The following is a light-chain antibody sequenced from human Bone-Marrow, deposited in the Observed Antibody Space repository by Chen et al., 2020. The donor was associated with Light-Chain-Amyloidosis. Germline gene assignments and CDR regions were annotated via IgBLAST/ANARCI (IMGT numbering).Light chain of an antibody. Sequence: QSVLTQPPSASGTPGQRVTISCSGASSNIGITYVYWYQPFPGAAPNLLIHRINQRPAGVPDRFSASRSGTSAFLAISGLRSEDEADYYCAAWDGSLSGYVFGTGTKVIVL. J-gene: IGLJ1*01. CDR1: SSNIGITY. V-gene: IGLV1-47*01. CDR2: RIN. CDR3: AAWDGSLSGYV.